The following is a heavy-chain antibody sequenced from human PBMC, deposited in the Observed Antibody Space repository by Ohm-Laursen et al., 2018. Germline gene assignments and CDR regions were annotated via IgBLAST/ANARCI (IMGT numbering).Heavy chain of an antibody. V-gene: IGHV3-9*01. CDR3: AKDMFGELDQPFS. D-gene: IGHD3-10*02. CDR1: GFTFADYA. CDR2: ISWNSGRI. J-gene: IGHJ3*01. Sequence: RSLRLSCSASGFTFADYAMHWVRQVPGKGLEWVSGISWNSGRIGYADSVKGRFTISRDNAKNSLSLQMNSLRAEDTALYYCAKDMFGELDQPFSWGQGTMVTVSS.